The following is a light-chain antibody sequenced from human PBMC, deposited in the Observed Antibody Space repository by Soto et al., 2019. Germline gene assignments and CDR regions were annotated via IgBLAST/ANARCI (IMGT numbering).Light chain of an antibody. Sequence: QSALTQPPSAPGSPGQSVTISCTGTSSDIGGYNYVSWYQQHPGKAPKLMIYEVTKRPSGVPDRFSASRSGNTASLTVSGLQAEDEADYYCSSFTGSNNLYVFGTGTKVTVL. CDR1: SSDIGGYNY. CDR3: SSFTGSNNLYV. J-gene: IGLJ1*01. V-gene: IGLV2-8*01. CDR2: EVT.